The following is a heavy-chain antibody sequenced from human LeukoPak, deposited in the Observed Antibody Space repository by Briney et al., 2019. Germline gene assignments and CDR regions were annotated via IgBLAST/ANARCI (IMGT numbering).Heavy chain of an antibody. CDR2: IIPIFGTA. V-gene: IGHV1-69*05. CDR3: ARPGGDGSSWYGQFDY. D-gene: IGHD6-13*01. Sequence: ASVKVSCKASGGTFSSYAISWVRQAPGQGLEWMGRIIPIFGTANYAQKFQGRVTITTDESTSTAYMELSSLRSEDTAVYYCARPGGDGSSWYGQFDYWGQGTLVTVSS. CDR1: GGTFSSYA. J-gene: IGHJ4*02.